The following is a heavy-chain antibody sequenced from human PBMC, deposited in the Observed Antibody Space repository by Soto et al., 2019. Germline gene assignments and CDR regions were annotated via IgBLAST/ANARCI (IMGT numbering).Heavy chain of an antibody. CDR3: AREDFYTMDV. CDR1: GFTFRDYY. J-gene: IGHJ6*02. CDR2: IDSSTKYK. Sequence: PGGSLRLSCEASGFTFRDYYMTWFRQAPGKGLEWLSYIDSSTKYKKYADSVKGRFTISRDNAKNSLYLQLNSLRADDTAVYYCAREDFYTMDVWGQGTMVTVSS. V-gene: IGHV3-11*05.